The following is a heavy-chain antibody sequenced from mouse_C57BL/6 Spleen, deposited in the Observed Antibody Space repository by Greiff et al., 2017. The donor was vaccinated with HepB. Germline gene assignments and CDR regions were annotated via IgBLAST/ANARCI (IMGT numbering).Heavy chain of an antibody. CDR1: GFSLTSYA. D-gene: IGHD1-1*01. CDR2: IWTGGGT. V-gene: IGHV2-9-1*01. CDR3: AREDYYGSSYWFAY. Sequence: VQVVESGPGLVAPSQSLSITCTVSGFSLTSYAISWVRQPPGKGLEWLGVIWTGGGTNYNSALKSRLSISKDNSKSQVFLKMNSLQTDDTARYYCAREDYYGSSYWFAYWGQGTLVTVSA. J-gene: IGHJ3*01.